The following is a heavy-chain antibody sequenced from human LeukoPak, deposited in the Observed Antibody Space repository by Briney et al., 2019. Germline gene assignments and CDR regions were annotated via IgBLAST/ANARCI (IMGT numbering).Heavy chain of an antibody. Sequence: GRSLRLSCAASGFTFSSYGMHWARQAPGKGLEWVAVISYDGSNKYYADSVKGRFTISRDNSKNTLYLQMNSLRAEDTAVYYCAKEMLLWFGELDYYGMDVWGKGTTVTVSS. CDR3: AKEMLLWFGELDYYGMDV. V-gene: IGHV3-30*18. J-gene: IGHJ6*04. CDR2: ISYDGSNK. D-gene: IGHD3-10*01. CDR1: GFTFSSYG.